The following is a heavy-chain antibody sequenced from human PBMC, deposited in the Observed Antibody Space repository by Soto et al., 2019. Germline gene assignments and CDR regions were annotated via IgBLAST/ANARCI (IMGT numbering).Heavy chain of an antibody. V-gene: IGHV1-3*01. CDR2: INAGNGNT. CDR1: GYTFTSYA. Sequence: ASVKVSCKASGYTFTSYAMHWVRQAPGQRLEWMGWINAGNGNTKYSQKFQGRVTITRDTSASTAYMELSSLRSEDTAVYYCARSQIEWLDFDYWGQGTLVTVSS. CDR3: ARSQIEWLDFDY. J-gene: IGHJ4*02. D-gene: IGHD3-3*01.